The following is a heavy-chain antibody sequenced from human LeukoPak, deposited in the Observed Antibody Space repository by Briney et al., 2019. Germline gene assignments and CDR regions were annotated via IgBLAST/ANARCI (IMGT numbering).Heavy chain of an antibody. CDR2: INPNIGST. CDR1: GYTFTSYY. V-gene: IGHV1-46*01. CDR3: AKDGGGSYWDWFDP. J-gene: IGHJ5*02. D-gene: IGHD1-26*01. Sequence: ASVKVSCKASGYTFTSYYTHWVRQAPGQGLEWMGIINPNIGSTRYAQKFQGRVTMTRDTSTSTVYMDLSSLRSEDTAVYYCAKDGGGSYWDWFDPWGQGTLVSVSS.